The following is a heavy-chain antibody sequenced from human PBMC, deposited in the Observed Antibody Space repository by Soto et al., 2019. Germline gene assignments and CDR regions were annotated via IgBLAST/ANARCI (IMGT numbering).Heavy chain of an antibody. J-gene: IGHJ4*02. CDR3: GREVRLYFDI. CDR2: ISGSGRNT. D-gene: IGHD1-26*01. CDR1: GFRFSPYA. V-gene: IGHV3-23*01. Sequence: GGSLRLSLVTSGFRFSPYATTWVRQAPGEGLEWVSGISGSGRNTYYADSVKGRFTISRDNPRNTMFLQMKSLRPEDACIYVCGREVRLYFDIWGQGALVTVSS.